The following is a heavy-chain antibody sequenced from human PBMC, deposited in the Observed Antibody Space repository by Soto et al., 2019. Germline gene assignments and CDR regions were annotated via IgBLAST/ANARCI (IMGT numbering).Heavy chain of an antibody. J-gene: IGHJ4*02. CDR1: GYTFTGYF. D-gene: IGHD3-22*01. V-gene: IGHV1-2*02. Sequence: ASVKVSCKASGYTFTGYFIPWVRQAPGQGLEWMGWINPNSGDTNYAQKFQGRVTMTRDMSISTAYMELRGLTSDDTAVYYCAGVRTYYDSSGSLDYWGQGTLVTVSS. CDR3: AGVRTYYDSSGSLDY. CDR2: INPNSGDT.